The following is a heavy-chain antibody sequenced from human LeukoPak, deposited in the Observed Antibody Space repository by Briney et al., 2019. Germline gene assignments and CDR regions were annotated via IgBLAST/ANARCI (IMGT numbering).Heavy chain of an antibody. CDR3: AKSAFSGYGGDYFDH. D-gene: IGHD5-12*01. CDR2: ITNSGGDT. CDR1: GCTFASAA. Sequence: GGSLRLSCAASGCTFASAAMSWVRQGPGKGLEWVSLITNSGGDTYYADSVKGRFTISRDNYKKTLTLQMNSLRAEDTAVYYCAKSAFSGYGGDYFDHWGQGALVTVSS. J-gene: IGHJ4*02. V-gene: IGHV3-23*01.